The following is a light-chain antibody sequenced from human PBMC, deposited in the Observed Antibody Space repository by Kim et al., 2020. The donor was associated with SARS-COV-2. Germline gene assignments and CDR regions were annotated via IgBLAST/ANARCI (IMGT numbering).Light chain of an antibody. V-gene: IGLV3-19*01. Sequence: VDVGQTVRITCRGDRLRSYYATWYQQKAGQAPALVVYGKNNRPSGIPDRFSGSSSGNTASLTITGAQADDEADYYCMSRGTSGAVVFGGGTKLTVL. CDR2: GKN. CDR1: RLRSYY. J-gene: IGLJ2*01. CDR3: MSRGTSGAVV.